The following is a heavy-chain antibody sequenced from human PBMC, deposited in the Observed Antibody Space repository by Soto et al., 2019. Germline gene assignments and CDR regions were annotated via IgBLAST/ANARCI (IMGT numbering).Heavy chain of an antibody. D-gene: IGHD3-16*01. V-gene: IGHV1-2*02. CDR3: ARDFATLTKDH. CDR1: GYPFTNYY. Sequence: ASVNVSCKTSGYPFTNYYIHWVRQAPGQGLEWLGLINPYNGDTTYGQKFQGRVTVTRDTSTTTAYLDLSSLTSADTAIYFCARDFATLTKDHWGQGTLVTVSS. J-gene: IGHJ4*02. CDR2: INPYNGDT.